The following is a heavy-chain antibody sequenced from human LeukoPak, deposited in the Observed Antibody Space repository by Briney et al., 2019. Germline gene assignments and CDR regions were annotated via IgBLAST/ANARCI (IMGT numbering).Heavy chain of an antibody. CDR1: GYTFTSYA. J-gene: IGHJ4*02. D-gene: IGHD3-10*01. V-gene: IGHV1-3*01. CDR3: ARPALWFGEFTHFDF. Sequence: GASVKVSCKASGYTFTSYAMHWVRQAPGQRLEWMGWINAGNGNTKYSQEFQGRVTITRDTSASTAYMDLSSLTSDDTAVYYCARPALWFGEFTHFDFWGQGTLVTVSS. CDR2: INAGNGNT.